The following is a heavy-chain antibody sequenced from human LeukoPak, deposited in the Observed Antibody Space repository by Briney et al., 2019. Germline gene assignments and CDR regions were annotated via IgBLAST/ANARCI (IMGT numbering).Heavy chain of an antibody. D-gene: IGHD2-15*01. CDR2: IYSGGST. CDR1: GFTVSSNY. J-gene: IGHJ4*02. V-gene: IGHV3-53*01. CDR3: ASNHDCSGGSCYSPFDY. Sequence: GGSLRLSCAASGFTVSSNYMSWVRQAPGEGLEWVSVIYSGGSTYYSDSVKGRFTISSDNSKNTLYLQMNSLRAEDTAVYYCASNHDCSGGSCYSPFDYWGQGTLVTVSS.